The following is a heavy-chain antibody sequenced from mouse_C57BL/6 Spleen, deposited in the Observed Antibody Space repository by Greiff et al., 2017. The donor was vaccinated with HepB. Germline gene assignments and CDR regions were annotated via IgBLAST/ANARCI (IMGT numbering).Heavy chain of an antibody. J-gene: IGHJ2*01. CDR3: ARARITTAYFDY. CDR1: GFTFSSYA. Sequence: EVHLVESGGGLVKPGGSLKLSCAASGFTFSSYAMSWVRQTPEKRLEWVATISDGGSYTYYPDNVKGRFTISGDNAKNNLYLQMSHLKSEDTAMYYCARARITTAYFDYWGQGTTLTVSS. CDR2: ISDGGSYT. D-gene: IGHD1-1*01. V-gene: IGHV5-4*01.